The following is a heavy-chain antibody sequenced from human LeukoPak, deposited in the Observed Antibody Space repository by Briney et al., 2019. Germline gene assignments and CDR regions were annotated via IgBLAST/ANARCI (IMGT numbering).Heavy chain of an antibody. V-gene: IGHV3-21*04. J-gene: IGHJ3*02. Sequence: PGGSLRLSCAASGFTFSSYSMNWVRQAPGKGLEWVSSISSSSSYIYYADSVKGRFTISRDNSKNTLYLQMNSLRAEDTAVYYCAKGAPDAFDIWGQGTMVTVSS. CDR3: AKGAPDAFDI. CDR2: ISSSSSYI. CDR1: GFTFSSYS.